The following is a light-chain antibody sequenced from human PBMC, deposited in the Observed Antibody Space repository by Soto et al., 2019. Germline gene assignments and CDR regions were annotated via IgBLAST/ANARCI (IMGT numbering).Light chain of an antibody. CDR1: QSVSSSY. Sequence: EVVLTQSPGTLSLSPGERATLSCRASQSVSSSYLAWYQQKPGQAPRLLIYGTSSRATAIPDRFSGSGSGTDFTLTISRLEPEYYAVYYCQQYGSSSWTFGHGIKVDIK. J-gene: IGKJ1*01. CDR2: GTS. CDR3: QQYGSSSWT. V-gene: IGKV3-20*01.